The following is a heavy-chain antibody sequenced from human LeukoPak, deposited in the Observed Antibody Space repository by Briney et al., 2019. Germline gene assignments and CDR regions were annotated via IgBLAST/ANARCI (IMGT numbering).Heavy chain of an antibody. CDR3: RYYYDSSGYYEDAFDI. CDR2: IKQDGSEK. Sequence: GGSLRLSCAASGFTFSSYWMSWVRQAPGKGLEWVANIKQDGSEKYYVDSVKGRFTISRDNAKNSLYLQMNSLRAEDTAVYYCRYYYDSSGYYEDAFDIWGQGTMVTVSS. J-gene: IGHJ3*02. CDR1: GFTFSSYW. D-gene: IGHD3-22*01. V-gene: IGHV3-7*01.